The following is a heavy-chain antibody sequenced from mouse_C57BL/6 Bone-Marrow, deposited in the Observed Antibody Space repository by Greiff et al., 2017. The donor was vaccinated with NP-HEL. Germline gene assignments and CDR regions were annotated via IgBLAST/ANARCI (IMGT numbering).Heavy chain of an antibody. V-gene: IGHV7-1*01. D-gene: IGHD3-3*01. Sequence: EVNLVESGGGLVQSGRSLRLSCATSGFTFSDFYMEWVRQAPGKGLEWIAASRNKANDYTTEYSASVKGRFIVSRDTSQSILYLQMNALRAEDTAIYYCARDAKGSLDYWGQGTTLTVSS. CDR3: ARDAKGSLDY. J-gene: IGHJ2*01. CDR2: SRNKANDYTT. CDR1: GFTFSDFY.